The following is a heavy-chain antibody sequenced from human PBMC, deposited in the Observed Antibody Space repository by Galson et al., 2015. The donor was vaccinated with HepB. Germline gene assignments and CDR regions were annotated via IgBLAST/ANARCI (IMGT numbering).Heavy chain of an antibody. CDR2: IFWDDSK. V-gene: IGHV2-5*02. CDR1: GFSLSTNGVT. J-gene: IGHJ4*02. CDR3: ARTVAVAGIYYFDY. D-gene: IGHD6-19*01. Sequence: PALVKPTQTLTLTCTFSGFSLSTNGVTVGCIRQSPGQALECLALIFWDDSKRYSPSLKSRLTITKDTSKNQVVLTMTNMDPVDTATYYCARTVAVAGIYYFDYWGQGTLVTVSS.